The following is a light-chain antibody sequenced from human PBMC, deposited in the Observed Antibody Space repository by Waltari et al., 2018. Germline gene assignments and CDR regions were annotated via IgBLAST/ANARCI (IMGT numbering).Light chain of an antibody. J-gene: IGLJ2*01. CDR3: QAWDSNTVL. CDR1: KLGDKY. V-gene: IGLV3-1*01. CDR2: QDT. Sequence: SYELTPPPSVSVSPGQTAILTCSGHKLGDKYPSWYQQKPAQSPVLIIYQDTQRPSGIPERFSGSNSGNTATLPISETQAMDEADYYCQAWDSNTVLFGGGTKLTVL.